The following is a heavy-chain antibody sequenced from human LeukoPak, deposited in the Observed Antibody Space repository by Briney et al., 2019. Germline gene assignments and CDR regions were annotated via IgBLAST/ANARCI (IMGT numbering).Heavy chain of an antibody. Sequence: GGSLRLSCAASGFPFGDHWMTWVRQAPGKGLEWVSSISSSSSYIYYADSVKGRFTISRDNAKNSLYLQMNSLRAEDTAVYYCARDLDYGDYPSGYWGQGTLVTVSS. D-gene: IGHD4-17*01. CDR1: GFPFGDHW. J-gene: IGHJ4*02. V-gene: IGHV3-21*01. CDR2: ISSSSSYI. CDR3: ARDLDYGDYPSGY.